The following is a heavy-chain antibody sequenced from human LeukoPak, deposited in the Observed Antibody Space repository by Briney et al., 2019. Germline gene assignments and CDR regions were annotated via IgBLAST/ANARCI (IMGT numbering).Heavy chain of an antibody. J-gene: IGHJ6*03. V-gene: IGHV4-34*01. CDR3: ARFRIAARLHYYYYMDV. D-gene: IGHD6-6*01. CDR2: INHSGST. Sequence: SETLSLTCAVYGGSFSGYYWSWIRQPPGKGLEWIGEINHSGSTNYNPSLKSRVTISVDTSKNQFSLKLSSVTAADTAVYYCARFRIAARLHYYYYMDVWGKGTTVTVSS. CDR1: GGSFSGYY.